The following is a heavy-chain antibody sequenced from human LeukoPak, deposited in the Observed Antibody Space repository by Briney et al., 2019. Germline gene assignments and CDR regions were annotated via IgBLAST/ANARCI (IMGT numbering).Heavy chain of an antibody. D-gene: IGHD5-12*01. V-gene: IGHV3-48*04. CDR3: ERDHRYAFDT. CDR1: GFTFSDYS. J-gene: IGHJ4*02. CDR2: VGISSGNT. Sequence: GGSLRLSCAASGFTFSDYSMNWVRQAPGKGLEWISYVGISSGNTKYADSVKGRFTISGDSAKNSVFLQMNNLRVEDTAVYYCERDHRYAFDTWGQETLVTVSS.